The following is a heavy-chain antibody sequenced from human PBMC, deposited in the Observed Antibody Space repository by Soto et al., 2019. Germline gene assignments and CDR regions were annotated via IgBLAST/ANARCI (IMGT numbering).Heavy chain of an antibody. CDR1: GGSISSSSSY. CDR3: ASTISLGYRKKYSSGWYARYYYGMDV. CDR2: INHSGST. D-gene: IGHD6-19*01. V-gene: IGHV4-39*07. Sequence: SETLSLTCTVSGGSISSSSSYWGWIRQPPGKGLEWIGEINHSGSTNYNPSLKSRVTISVDTSKNQFSLKLSSVTAADTAVYYCASTISLGYRKKYSSGWYARYYYGMDVWGQGTTVTVSS. J-gene: IGHJ6*02.